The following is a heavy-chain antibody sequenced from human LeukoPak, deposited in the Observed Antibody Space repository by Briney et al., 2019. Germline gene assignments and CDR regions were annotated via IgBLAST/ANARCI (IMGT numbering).Heavy chain of an antibody. CDR2: INPNSGGT. J-gene: IGHJ6*03. CDR1: GYTFTGYY. V-gene: IGHV1-2*02. D-gene: IGHD6-13*01. Sequence: ASVKVSCKASGYTFTGYYMHWERQAPGQGLEWMGWINPNSGGTNYAQKFQGRVTMTRDTSISTAYMELSRLRSDDTAMYYCAKAGLGYSSSWDYYYYMDVWGKGTTVTVSS. CDR3: AKAGLGYSSSWDYYYYMDV.